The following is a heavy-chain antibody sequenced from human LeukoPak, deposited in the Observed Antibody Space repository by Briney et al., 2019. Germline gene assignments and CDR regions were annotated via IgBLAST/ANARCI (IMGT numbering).Heavy chain of an antibody. D-gene: IGHD3-3*02. CDR2: IYTSGST. CDR1: GGSISSGSYY. Sequence: SETLSLTCTASGGSISSGSYYWSWIRQPAGKGLEWIGRIYTSGSTNYNPSLKSRVTISVDTSKNQFSLKLSSVTAADTAVYYCARSGGISDYWGQGTLVTVSS. V-gene: IGHV4-61*02. CDR3: ARSGGISDY. J-gene: IGHJ4*02.